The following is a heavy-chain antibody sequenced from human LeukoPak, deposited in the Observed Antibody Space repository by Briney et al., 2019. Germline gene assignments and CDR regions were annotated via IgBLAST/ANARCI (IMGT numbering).Heavy chain of an antibody. J-gene: IGHJ6*02. CDR3: ASQGGLLWFGESSGGMDV. CDR1: GFTFSSYA. CDR2: ISYDGSNK. D-gene: IGHD3-10*01. Sequence: GRSLRLSCAASGFTFSSYAMNWVRQAPGKGLEWVAFISYDGSNKYYADSVKGRFTISRDNSKNTLYLQMNSLRAEDTAVYYCASQGGLLWFGESSGGMDVWGQGTTVTVSS. V-gene: IGHV3-30-3*01.